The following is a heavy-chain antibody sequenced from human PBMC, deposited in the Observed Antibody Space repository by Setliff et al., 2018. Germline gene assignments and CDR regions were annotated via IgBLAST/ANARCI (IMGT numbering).Heavy chain of an antibody. J-gene: IGHJ3*02. Sequence: GGSLRLSCAASGFAFSSYSMNWVRQAPGKGLEWVSAISGSGGSTYYADSVKGRFTISRDNSKNTLYLQMNSLRAEDTALYYCARDLGCYSSVGCRDAFDIWGQGTMVTVSS. CDR3: ARDLGCYSSVGCRDAFDI. D-gene: IGHD2-2*03. CDR1: GFAFSSYS. CDR2: ISGSGGST. V-gene: IGHV3-23*01.